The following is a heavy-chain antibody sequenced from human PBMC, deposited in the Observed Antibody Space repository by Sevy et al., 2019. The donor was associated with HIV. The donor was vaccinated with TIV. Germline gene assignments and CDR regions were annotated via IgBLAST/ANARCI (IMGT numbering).Heavy chain of an antibody. Sequence: GGSLRLSCAASGFTFSSYGMHWVRQAPGKGLEWVAFIRYDGSNKYYADSVKGRFTISRENSKNTLYLQMNSLRAEDTAVYYCAKVLPPSWSGYYNSGMDVWGQGTTVTVSS. CDR3: AKVLPPSWSGYYNSGMDV. CDR2: IRYDGSNK. D-gene: IGHD3-3*01. CDR1: GFTFSSYG. J-gene: IGHJ6*02. V-gene: IGHV3-30*02.